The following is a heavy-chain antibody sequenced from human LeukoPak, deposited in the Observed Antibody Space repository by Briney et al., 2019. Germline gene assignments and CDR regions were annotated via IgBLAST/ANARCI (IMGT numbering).Heavy chain of an antibody. J-gene: IGHJ4*02. D-gene: IGHD4-17*01. V-gene: IGHV3-7*01. Sequence: GGSLRLSCAASGFTFRSNWMSWVRQAPGKGLEWVAKINQDGSQTKYVDSVKGRFTNSRDNAKNSLHLQMNSLRADDTAVYYCAKYNDYDFDYWSQGTLVTVSP. CDR2: INQDGSQT. CDR3: AKYNDYDFDY. CDR1: GFTFRSNW.